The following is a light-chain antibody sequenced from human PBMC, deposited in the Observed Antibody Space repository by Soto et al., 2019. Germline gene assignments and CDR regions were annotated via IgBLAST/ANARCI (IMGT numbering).Light chain of an antibody. CDR3: QQSFSSLLS. Sequence: DIQMTQSPSSLSASVGDRVTITCRASQTISTYVTWYQQKPGKAPKALLSDASTLQSGVPSRFSGSGSGTDFTLIISSLQPEDIATYYCQQSFSSLLSFGGGTQVEIK. J-gene: IGKJ4*01. V-gene: IGKV1-39*01. CDR1: QTISTY. CDR2: DAS.